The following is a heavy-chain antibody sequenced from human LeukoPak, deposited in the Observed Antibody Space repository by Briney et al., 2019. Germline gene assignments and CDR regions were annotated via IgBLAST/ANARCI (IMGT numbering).Heavy chain of an antibody. CDR1: GFTFSDNY. Sequence: PGGSLRLSRAASGFTFSDNYMSWIRQAPGKGLELISYISIGGTTTKYADSVEGRFTISRDNARNFLYLQMSSLRAEDTAVYFCASEPRLLDHWGQGTLVTVSS. D-gene: IGHD6-25*01. CDR2: ISIGGTTT. J-gene: IGHJ4*02. CDR3: ASEPRLLDH. V-gene: IGHV3-11*04.